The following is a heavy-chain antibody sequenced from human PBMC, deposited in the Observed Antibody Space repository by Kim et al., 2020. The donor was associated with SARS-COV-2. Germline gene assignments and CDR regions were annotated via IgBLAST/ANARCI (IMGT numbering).Heavy chain of an antibody. Sequence: SVKGRFTISRDNAKNTLYLQMNSLRAEDTAVFYCARGVVLNTYYFYGMDVWGQGTTVTVSS. V-gene: IGHV3-74*01. J-gene: IGHJ6*02. D-gene: IGHD3-22*01. CDR3: ARGVVLNTYYFYGMDV.